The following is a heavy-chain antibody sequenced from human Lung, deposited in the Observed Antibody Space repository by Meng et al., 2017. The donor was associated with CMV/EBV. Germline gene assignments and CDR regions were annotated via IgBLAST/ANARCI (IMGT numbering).Heavy chain of an antibody. V-gene: IGHV1-46*01. CDR3: ARANYFEWFDP. J-gene: IGHJ5*02. Sequence: SCKASGYTFTIYYLHWVRQAPGQGLEWMGIINPSGGDTSYAQRFQGRVTMTRDTSTSTVYMELSSLRSEDTAMYYCARANYFEWFDPWGQGTLVTVSS. D-gene: IGHD2/OR15-2a*01. CDR1: GYTFTIYY. CDR2: INPSGGDT.